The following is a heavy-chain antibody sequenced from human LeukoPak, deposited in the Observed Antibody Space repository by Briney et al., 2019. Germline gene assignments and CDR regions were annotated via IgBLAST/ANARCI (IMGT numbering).Heavy chain of an antibody. CDR3: ARDGDYGDYAYYYYGMDV. CDR1: GGSISSSSDY. Sequence: PSETLSLTCTVSGGSISSSSDYWGWIRQPPGKGLEWIGSIYYSGSTYYNPSLKSRVTISVDTSKNQFSLKLSSVTAADTAVYYCARDGDYGDYAYYYYGMDVWGQGTTVTVSS. V-gene: IGHV4-39*07. D-gene: IGHD4-17*01. J-gene: IGHJ6*02. CDR2: IYYSGST.